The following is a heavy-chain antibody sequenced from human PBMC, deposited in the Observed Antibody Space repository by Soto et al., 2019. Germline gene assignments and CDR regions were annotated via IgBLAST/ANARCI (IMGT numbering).Heavy chain of an antibody. D-gene: IGHD2-2*01. CDR2: ISHSSAAI. CDR3: ARPDCSGTGCHLIQY. V-gene: IGHV3-21*06. J-gene: IGHJ1*01. CDR1: GFTFSSYN. Sequence: EVQLVEYGGGLDKPGGSLRLSCATSGFTFSSYNMHWVRQGPGKGLEWVSFISHSSAAIYYADSVKGRFTISRDNAKDSLYLQMNILGAEDTATYYCARPDCSGTGCHLIQYWGQGTLVTVSS.